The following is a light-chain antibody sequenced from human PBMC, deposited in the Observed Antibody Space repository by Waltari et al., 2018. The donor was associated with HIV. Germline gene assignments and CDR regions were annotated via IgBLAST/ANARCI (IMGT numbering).Light chain of an antibody. V-gene: IGKV3-11*02. Sequence: EILLTQSPATLSLSPGERATLSCEASQNIGSSLAWYQHKPGQTPRLVITDASIRTTGTPARFSGTGSGSDFYLTISSLEPEDAAVYYGQQRSRSSPLTFGGGTKV. J-gene: IGKJ4*01. CDR2: DAS. CDR3: QQRSRSSPLT. CDR1: QNIGSS.